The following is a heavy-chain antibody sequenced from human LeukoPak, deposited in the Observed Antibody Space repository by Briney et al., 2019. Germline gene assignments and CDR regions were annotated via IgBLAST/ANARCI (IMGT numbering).Heavy chain of an antibody. Sequence: GRSLRLSCAASGFTFSSYEMNWVRQAPGKGLEWVSYISSSGSTIYYADSVKGRFTISRDNAKNSLYLQMNSLRAEDTAVYYCARSGSPRRNAFDIWGQGTMVTVSS. CDR3: ARSGSPRRNAFDI. CDR1: GFTFSSYE. CDR2: ISSSGSTI. D-gene: IGHD1-26*01. J-gene: IGHJ3*02. V-gene: IGHV3-48*03.